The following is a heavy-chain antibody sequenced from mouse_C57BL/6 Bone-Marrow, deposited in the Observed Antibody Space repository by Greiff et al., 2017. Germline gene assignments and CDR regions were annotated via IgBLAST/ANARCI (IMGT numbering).Heavy chain of an antibody. Sequence: EVQRVESGGDLVKPGGSLKLSCAASGFTFSSYGMSWVRQTPDKRLEWVATISSGGSYTYYPDSVKGRFTISRDNAKNTLYLQMSSLKSEDTAMYYCARHCYGSSFDYWGQGTTLTVSS. CDR3: ARHCYGSSFDY. CDR2: ISSGGSYT. J-gene: IGHJ2*01. CDR1: GFTFSSYG. D-gene: IGHD1-1*01. V-gene: IGHV5-6*01.